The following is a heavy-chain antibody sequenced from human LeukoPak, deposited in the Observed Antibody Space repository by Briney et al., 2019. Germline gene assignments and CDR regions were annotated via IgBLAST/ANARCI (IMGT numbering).Heavy chain of an antibody. Sequence: GRSLRLSCAASGFTFDDYAMHWVRQAPGKGLEWVSGISWNSGSIGYADSVKGRFTISRDNAKNSLYLQMNSLRAEDTALYYCAKEMTTTPCFDYWGQGTLVTVSS. V-gene: IGHV3-9*01. J-gene: IGHJ4*02. CDR3: AKEMTTTPCFDY. CDR1: GFTFDDYA. D-gene: IGHD5-24*01. CDR2: ISWNSGSI.